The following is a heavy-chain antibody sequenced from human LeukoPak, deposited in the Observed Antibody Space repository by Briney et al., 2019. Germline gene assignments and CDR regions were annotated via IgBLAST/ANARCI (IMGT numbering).Heavy chain of an antibody. D-gene: IGHD3-22*01. CDR3: ASTPSYYYDSSGYYGAFDY. V-gene: IGHV4-4*07. CDR2: ISSSGVI. J-gene: IGHJ4*02. Sequence: SETLSLTCTVSGDSISSCCWSWIRQPAGRGLEWIGRISSSGVINYNPSLKSRVTMSVDTSKNQFSLKLSSVTAADTAVYYCASTPSYYYDSSGYYGAFDYWGQGTLVTVSS. CDR1: GDSISSCC.